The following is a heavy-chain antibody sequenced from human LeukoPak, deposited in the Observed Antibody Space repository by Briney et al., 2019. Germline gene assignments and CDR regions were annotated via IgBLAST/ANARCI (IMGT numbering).Heavy chain of an antibody. CDR3: ARGSRTSSIAAAGTQDY. CDR1: GFTFSSYW. D-gene: IGHD6-13*01. Sequence: GGSLRLSCAASGFTFSSYWMSWVRQAPGKGVEWAANIKQDGSEKYYVDSVKGRFTISRDNAKNSLYLQMNILRAEDTAVYYCARGSRTSSIAAAGTQDYWGQGTLVTVSS. CDR2: IKQDGSEK. V-gene: IGHV3-7*03. J-gene: IGHJ4*02.